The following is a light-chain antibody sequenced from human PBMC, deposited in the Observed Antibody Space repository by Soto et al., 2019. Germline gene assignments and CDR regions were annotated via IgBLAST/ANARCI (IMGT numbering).Light chain of an antibody. CDR3: RHYGKLPEIFT. J-gene: IGKJ3*01. CDR1: QSVSDSY. Sequence: EIVLTQSPGTLSLSPVERATLSCRASQSVSDSYLAWYQQKPGQAPRLLIYGASSRATGIPDKFIGSGSGSDFSLTISRLEPEDSAVYYCRHYGKLPEIFTFGPGTKVDIK. V-gene: IGKV3-20*01. CDR2: GAS.